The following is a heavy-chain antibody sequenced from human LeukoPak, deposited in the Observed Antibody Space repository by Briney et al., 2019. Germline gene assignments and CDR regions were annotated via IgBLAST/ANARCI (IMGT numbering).Heavy chain of an antibody. J-gene: IGHJ4*02. V-gene: IGHV4-38-2*01. D-gene: IGHD2-2*01. CDR1: GYSISSSYY. Sequence: SETLSLTCAVSGYSISSSYYWGWIRQPPGKGLEWIGSIYYSGSTYYNPSLKSRVTISVDTSKNQFSLKLSSVTAADTAVYYCARHPIVVVPAAMAYYFDYWGQGTLVTVSS. CDR2: IYYSGST. CDR3: ARHPIVVVPAAMAYYFDY.